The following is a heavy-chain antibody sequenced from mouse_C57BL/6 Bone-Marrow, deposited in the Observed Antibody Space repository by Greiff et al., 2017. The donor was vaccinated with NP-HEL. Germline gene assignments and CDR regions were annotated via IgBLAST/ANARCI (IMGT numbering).Heavy chain of an antibody. V-gene: IGHV1-42*01. CDR1: GYSFTGYY. CDR2: INPSTGGT. CDR3: ARGYDVYYYAMDY. Sequence: VQLKQSGPELVKPGASVKISCKASGYSFTGYYMNWVKQSPEKSLEWIGEINPSTGGTTYNQKFKAKATLTVDKSSSTAYMQLKSLTSEDSAVYYCARGYDVYYYAMDYWGQGTSVTVSS. J-gene: IGHJ4*01. D-gene: IGHD2-2*01.